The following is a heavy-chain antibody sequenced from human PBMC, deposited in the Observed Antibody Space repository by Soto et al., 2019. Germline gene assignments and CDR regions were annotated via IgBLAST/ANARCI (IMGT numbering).Heavy chain of an antibody. CDR1: GFTFSSYA. CDR3: AKDRVVVVAATRSGDDY. V-gene: IGHV3-23*01. J-gene: IGHJ4*02. Sequence: GGSLRLSCAASGFTFSSYAMSWVRQAPGKGLEWVSAISGSGGSTYYADSVKGRFTISRDNSKNTLYLQMNSLGAEDTAVYYCAKDRVVVVAATRSGDDYWGQGTLVTVSS. CDR2: ISGSGGST. D-gene: IGHD2-15*01.